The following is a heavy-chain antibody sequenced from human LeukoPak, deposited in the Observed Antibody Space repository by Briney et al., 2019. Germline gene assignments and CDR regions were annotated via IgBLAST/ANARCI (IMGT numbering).Heavy chain of an antibody. J-gene: IGHJ3*02. CDR2: IYTSGST. CDR1: GGSISSYY. CDR3: ARGWRDSSGYSDAFDI. Sequence: SETLSPTCTVSGGSISSYYWSRIRQPPGKGLEWIGYIYTSGSTNYNPSLKSRVTISVDTSKNQFSLKLSSVTAADTAVYYCARGWRDSSGYSDAFDIWGQGTMVTVSS. V-gene: IGHV4-4*09. D-gene: IGHD3-22*01.